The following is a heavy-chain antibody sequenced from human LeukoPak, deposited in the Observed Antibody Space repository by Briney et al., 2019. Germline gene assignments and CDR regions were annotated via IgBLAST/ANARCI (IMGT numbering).Heavy chain of an antibody. CDR2: FSYSGST. J-gene: IGHJ4*02. Sequence: SETLSLTCTVSGASISTYYWSWIRQPPGKGLEWIGHFSYSGSTNYNPSLKSRVTISIDTSKNQFSLNLRSVTAADTAVYYCAGEVVATAGVDYWGQGTLVTVSS. D-gene: IGHD6-13*01. CDR3: AGEVVATAGVDY. CDR1: GASISTYY. V-gene: IGHV4-59*12.